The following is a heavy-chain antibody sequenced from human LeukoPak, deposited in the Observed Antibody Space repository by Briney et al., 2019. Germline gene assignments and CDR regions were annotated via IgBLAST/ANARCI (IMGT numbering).Heavy chain of an antibody. V-gene: IGHV4-39*07. CDR1: GGSISSSSYY. J-gene: IGHJ4*02. D-gene: IGHD1-26*01. CDR2: ISYSGST. Sequence: PSETLSLTCTVSGGSISSSSYYWGWIRQPPGKGLEWIGSISYSGSTYYNPSLKSRVTISVDTSKNQFSLKLSSVTAADTAVYYCARRPLVGATDYFDYWGQGTLVTVSS. CDR3: ARRPLVGATDYFDY.